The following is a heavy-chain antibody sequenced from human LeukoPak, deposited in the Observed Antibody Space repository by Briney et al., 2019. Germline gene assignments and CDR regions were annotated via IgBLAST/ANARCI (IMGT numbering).Heavy chain of an antibody. V-gene: IGHV4-59*08. CDR2: IYYSGST. D-gene: IGHD2-15*01. Sequence: SETLSLTCPVPGGSIRSYYWSWIRQPPGKGLEWIGYIYYSGSTNYKPALKSRVTISVDTSKNQFSLKLSSVTAADTAVYYCARGPHLYCSGGSCYFDYYMDVWGKGTTVTISS. CDR1: GGSIRSYY. CDR3: ARGPHLYCSGGSCYFDYYMDV. J-gene: IGHJ6*03.